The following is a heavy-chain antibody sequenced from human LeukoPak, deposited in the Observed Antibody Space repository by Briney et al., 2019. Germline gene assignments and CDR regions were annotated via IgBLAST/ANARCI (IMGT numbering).Heavy chain of an antibody. CDR2: IYYSGST. CDR3: ARDDLDCSSTSCYSY. CDR1: GGSISSYY. J-gene: IGHJ4*02. Sequence: SATLSLTCTVSGGSISSYYWSWIRQPPGQGLEWIGYIYYSGSTNYNPSLKSRVTMSVDTSKNQFSLKLSSVTAADTAVYYCARDDLDCSSTSCYSYWGQGTLVTVSS. D-gene: IGHD2-2*02. V-gene: IGHV4-59*12.